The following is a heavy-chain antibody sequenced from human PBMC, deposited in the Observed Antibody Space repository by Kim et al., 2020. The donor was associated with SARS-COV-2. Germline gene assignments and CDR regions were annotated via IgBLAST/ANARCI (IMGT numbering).Heavy chain of an antibody. CDR2: IDPSDSYT. J-gene: IGHJ6*02. V-gene: IGHV5-10-1*01. CDR3: ARWEGPDYDILTILGYYYYGMDV. D-gene: IGHD3-9*01. CDR1: GYSFTSYW. Sequence: GESLKISCKGSGYSFTSYWISWVRQMPGKGLEWMGRIDPSDSYTNYSPSFQGHVTISADKSISTAYLQCSSLKASDTAMYYCARWEGPDYDILTILGYYYYGMDVWGQGTTVTVSS.